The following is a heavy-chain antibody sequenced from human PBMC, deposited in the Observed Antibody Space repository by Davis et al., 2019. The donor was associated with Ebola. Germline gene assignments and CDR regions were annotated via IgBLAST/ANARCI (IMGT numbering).Heavy chain of an antibody. Sequence: GESLKISCAASGFTFSSYAMHWVRQAPGKGLEWVSYISSSSSYTNYADSVKGRFTISRDNAKNSLYLQMNSLRAEDTAVYYCARYSPTYYDILTGYYPFDYWGQGTLVTVSS. V-gene: IGHV3-21*05. J-gene: IGHJ4*02. CDR3: ARYSPTYYDILTGYYPFDY. CDR1: GFTFSSYA. D-gene: IGHD3-9*01. CDR2: ISSSSSYT.